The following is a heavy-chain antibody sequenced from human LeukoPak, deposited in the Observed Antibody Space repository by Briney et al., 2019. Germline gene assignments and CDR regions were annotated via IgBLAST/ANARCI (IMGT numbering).Heavy chain of an antibody. J-gene: IGHJ2*01. V-gene: IGHV4-30-4*08. Sequence: PSETLSLTCTVSGGSISSGDYYWSWIRQPPGKGLEWIGYIYYRGSTYYNPSLKSRVTISIDTSKNQFSLKLNSVTAADMAVYSCARLQLRYWYFDLWGRGTLVTVSS. CDR2: IYYRGST. D-gene: IGHD1-7*01. CDR3: ARLQLRYWYFDL. CDR1: GGSISSGDYY.